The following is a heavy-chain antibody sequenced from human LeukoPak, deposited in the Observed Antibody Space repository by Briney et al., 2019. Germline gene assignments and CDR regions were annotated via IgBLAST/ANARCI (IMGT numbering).Heavy chain of an antibody. CDR3: ARRWNDEGGNWFDP. D-gene: IGHD1-1*01. CDR1: GGSISSYY. V-gene: IGHV4-59*01. J-gene: IGHJ5*02. Sequence: SETLSLTCTVSGGSISSYYWSWIRQPPGKGLEWIGYIYYSGSTNYNPSLKSRVTISVDTSKNQFSLKLSSVAAADTAVYYCARRWNDEGGNWFDPWGQGTLVTVSS. CDR2: IYYSGST.